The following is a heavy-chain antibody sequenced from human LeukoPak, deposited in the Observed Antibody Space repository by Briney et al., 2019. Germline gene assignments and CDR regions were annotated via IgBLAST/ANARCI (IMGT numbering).Heavy chain of an antibody. Sequence: SQTLSLTCTVSGGSISSGGYYWSWIRQHPGKGLEWIGYIYYSGSTYYNPSLKSRVTISVDTSKNQFSLKLSSVTAADTAVYYCARVRGWELAGDWFDPWGQGTLVTVSS. D-gene: IGHD1-26*01. CDR3: ARVRGWELAGDWFDP. J-gene: IGHJ5*02. V-gene: IGHV4-31*03. CDR2: IYYSGST. CDR1: GGSISSGGYY.